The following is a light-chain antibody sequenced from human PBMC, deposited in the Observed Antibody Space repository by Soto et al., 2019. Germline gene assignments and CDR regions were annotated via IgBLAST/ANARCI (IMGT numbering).Light chain of an antibody. CDR1: ESVSDY. Sequence: EIVWTRSPGGLSFWPGEWATVSCWASESVSDYLAWYQQKPGLAPRLLIHGATKRTSGTPDRFSGTGSGTAFTLAISRLEPEDFAVYYCQQYVTSPAINFGQGTRLEIK. CDR2: GAT. J-gene: IGKJ5*01. V-gene: IGKV3-20*01. CDR3: QQYVTSPAIN.